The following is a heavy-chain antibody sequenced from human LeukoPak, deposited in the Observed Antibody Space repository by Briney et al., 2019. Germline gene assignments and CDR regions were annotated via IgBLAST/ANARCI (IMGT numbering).Heavy chain of an antibody. V-gene: IGHV3-23*01. CDR1: GFTFSSYA. D-gene: IGHD1-1*01. CDR2: I. J-gene: IGHJ5*02. CDR3: AKDRRPDPEGVLEDNWFDP. Sequence: GASLRLSCAASGFTFSSYAMSWVRQAPGKGLEWVSAIKGRFIISRDNSKNTLYLQMNSLRAEDTAVYYCAKDRRPDPEGVLEDNWFDPWGQGTLVTVSS.